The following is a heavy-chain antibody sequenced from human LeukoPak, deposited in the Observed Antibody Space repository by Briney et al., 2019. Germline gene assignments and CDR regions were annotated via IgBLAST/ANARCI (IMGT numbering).Heavy chain of an antibody. CDR2: IDDSGNT. CDR3: ARSDYYGSGSHTVFDAFDI. V-gene: IGHV4-59*01. J-gene: IGHJ3*02. CDR1: DGSINSYY. D-gene: IGHD3-10*01. Sequence: SETLSLTCSVSDGSINSYYWNWIRRPPGKGLEWIGYIDDSGNTDYNPSLKSQVSISIAKSKNRFFLKLSSVTAADTAMYYCARSDYYGSGSHTVFDAFDIWGQGTRVTVSS.